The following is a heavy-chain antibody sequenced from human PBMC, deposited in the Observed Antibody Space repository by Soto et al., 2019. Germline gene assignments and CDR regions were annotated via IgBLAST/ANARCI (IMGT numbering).Heavy chain of an antibody. V-gene: IGHV3-15*01. CDR3: TTIASSSGWSLVDY. CDR2: IKSKTDGGTT. J-gene: IGHJ4*02. CDR1: GFTFSNAW. D-gene: IGHD6-19*01. Sequence: GGSLRLSCAASGFTFSNAWMSWVRQAPGKGLEWVGRIKSKTDGGTTDYAAPVKGRFTISRDDSKNTLYLQMNSLKTEDTAVYYCTTIASSSGWSLVDYWGQGTLVTVSS.